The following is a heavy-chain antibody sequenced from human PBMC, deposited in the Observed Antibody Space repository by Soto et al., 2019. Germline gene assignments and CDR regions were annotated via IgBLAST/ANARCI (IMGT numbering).Heavy chain of an antibody. V-gene: IGHV3-21*01. J-gene: IGHJ6*02. CDR3: ARDRGGYGPPDV. CDR2: ISSTTNYI. Sequence: GGSLRLSCAASGFTFTRYSMNWVRQAPGKGLEWVSSISSTTNYIYYADSMKGRFTVSRDNAKNSVYLEMNSLSAEDTAVYYCARDRGGYGPPDVWGQGTTVTVSS. D-gene: IGHD3-10*01. CDR1: GFTFTRYS.